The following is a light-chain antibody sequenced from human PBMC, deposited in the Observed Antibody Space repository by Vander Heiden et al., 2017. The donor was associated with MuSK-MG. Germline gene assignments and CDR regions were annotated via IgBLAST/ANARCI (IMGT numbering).Light chain of an antibody. J-gene: IGLJ2*01. CDR1: SSDVGGYNY. CDR3: SSYTSSSTAV. CDR2: DVS. V-gene: IGLV2-14*01. Sequence: QSAMTQPASVSGSPGQSITISCTGTSSDVGGYNYVSSYQQQPGKAPKLMIYDVSNRPSGVSNRFSGSKSGNTASLTISGLQAEDEADYYCSSYTSSSTAVFGGGTKLTVL.